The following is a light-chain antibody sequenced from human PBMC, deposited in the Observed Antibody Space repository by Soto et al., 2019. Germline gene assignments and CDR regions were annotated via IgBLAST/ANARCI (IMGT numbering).Light chain of an antibody. CDR3: GTWDSSLSAGV. V-gene: IGLV1-51*01. CDR2: DSN. Sequence: QSVLTQPPSGSAAPGQKVTIACSGSSSNIGNNYVSWYQQLPGTAPKLLIYDSNKRPSGIPDRFSGSKSGTSATLGITGLQIGDEADYYCGTWDSSLSAGVFGGGTKLTVL. CDR1: SSNIGNNY. J-gene: IGLJ2*01.